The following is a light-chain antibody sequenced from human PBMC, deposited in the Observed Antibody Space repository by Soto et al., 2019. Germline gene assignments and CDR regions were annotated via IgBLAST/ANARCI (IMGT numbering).Light chain of an antibody. V-gene: IGLV1-44*01. CDR1: RSNIGSSN. CDR3: AVWDDSLKAYI. Sequence: ALTQPPSASGAPGQRVTISCSGSRSNIGSSNVNWFQQFPGTAPKLIITVSDQRPSGVPDRFSGSKSGTSGSLAISGLQSEDEADYYCAVWDDSLKAYIFGAGTKVT. CDR2: VSD. J-gene: IGLJ1*01.